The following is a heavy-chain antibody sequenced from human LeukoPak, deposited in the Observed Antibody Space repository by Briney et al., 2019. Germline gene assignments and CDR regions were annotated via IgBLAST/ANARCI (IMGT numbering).Heavy chain of an antibody. V-gene: IGHV3-30*04. J-gene: IGHJ3*02. CDR1: AFTFSSYA. Sequence: GGSLRLSCAASAFTFSSYALHWVRQAPGKGLEWVAVISNDGSKKDYADSVKGRFTISRDNSKNTLYLQMNSLRAEDTAVYYCARAELYYDSSGYYSRGAFDIWGQGTMVTVSS. CDR3: ARAELYYDSSGYYSRGAFDI. CDR2: ISNDGSKK. D-gene: IGHD3-22*01.